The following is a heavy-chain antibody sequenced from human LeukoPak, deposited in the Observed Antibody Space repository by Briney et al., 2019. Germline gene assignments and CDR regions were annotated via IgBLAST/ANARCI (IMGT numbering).Heavy chain of an antibody. Sequence: GGSLRLSCAAPGFTFDDYGMSWVRQAPGKGLEWVSGINWNGGSTGYADSVKGRFTISRDNAKNSLYLQMNSLRAEDTALYYCARGDYDYVWGSYLIDYWGQGTLVTVSS. CDR1: GFTFDDYG. J-gene: IGHJ4*02. CDR3: ARGDYDYVWGSYLIDY. D-gene: IGHD3-16*01. V-gene: IGHV3-20*04. CDR2: INWNGGST.